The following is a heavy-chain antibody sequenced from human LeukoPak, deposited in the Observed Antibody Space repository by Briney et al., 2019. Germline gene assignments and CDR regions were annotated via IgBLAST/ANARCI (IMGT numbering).Heavy chain of an antibody. Sequence: SVKVSCKASGYTFSNYAISWVRPAPGQGLEWMGGTIPIFGTAHYAQKFQGRVTIAADGSTSTVYMELSSLRSEDTAVYYCARAHSRNYYYYGIDVWGQGTTVTVSS. D-gene: IGHD2-15*01. CDR3: ARAHSRNYYYYGIDV. CDR2: TIPIFGTA. J-gene: IGHJ6*02. V-gene: IGHV1-69*13. CDR1: GYTFSNYA.